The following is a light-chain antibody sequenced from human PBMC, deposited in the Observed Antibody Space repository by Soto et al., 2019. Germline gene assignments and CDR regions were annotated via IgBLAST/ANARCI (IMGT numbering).Light chain of an antibody. J-gene: IGLJ1*01. Sequence: QSALTQPASVSGSPGQSITISCTGTSSDVGGYNYVSWYQQHPGKAPKLMIYEVSNRPSGVSNRFSGSTSGNTAPLTISGRPADDDDDYYSSSYTSSSTVVFGTGTKLTVL. CDR3: SSYTSSSTVV. CDR2: EVS. CDR1: SSDVGGYNY. V-gene: IGLV2-14*01.